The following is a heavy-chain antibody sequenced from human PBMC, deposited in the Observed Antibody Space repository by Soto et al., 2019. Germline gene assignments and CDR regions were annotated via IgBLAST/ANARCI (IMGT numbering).Heavy chain of an antibody. CDR3: ARDRRLGTYYFDY. CDR1: GFTFSSYA. J-gene: IGHJ4*02. D-gene: IGHD7-27*01. CDR2: ISYDGSNK. Sequence: QVQLVESGGGVVQPGRSLRLSCAASGFTFSSYAMHWVRQAPGKGLEWVAVISYDGSNKYYADSVKGRFTISRDNSKNTLYLHMNSLRAEDTAVYYCARDRRLGTYYFDYWGEGTLVTVSS. V-gene: IGHV3-30-3*01.